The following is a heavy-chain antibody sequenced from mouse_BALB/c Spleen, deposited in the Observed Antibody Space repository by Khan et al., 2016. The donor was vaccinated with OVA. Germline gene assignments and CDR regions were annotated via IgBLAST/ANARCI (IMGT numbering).Heavy chain of an antibody. CDR3: ARSYFYGYYFDQ. Sequence: EVELVESGGGLVQPGGSRKLSCVASGFTFSSFGMHWVRQAPEKGLELVAYISGDSSTTYYTHTVKGRFTISRDNPKNTLFLQMTSLRSEDMAMYYCARSYFYGYYFDQWGQGTTLTVSS. CDR1: GFTFSSFG. J-gene: IGHJ2*01. V-gene: IGHV5-17*02. D-gene: IGHD1-1*01. CDR2: ISGDSSTT.